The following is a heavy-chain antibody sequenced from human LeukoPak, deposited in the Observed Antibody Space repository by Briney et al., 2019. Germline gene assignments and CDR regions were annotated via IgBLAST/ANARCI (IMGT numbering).Heavy chain of an antibody. J-gene: IGHJ6*03. CDR3: ARVWAATLRYYYYYYMDV. D-gene: IGHD3-16*01. V-gene: IGHV3-7*01. Sequence: PSGGSLRLSCAASGFTFSSYWMSWVRQAPGKGLEWVANIKQDGSEKYYLDSVKGRFTISRDNAKNSLYLQMNSLRAEDTAVYYCARVWAATLRYYYYYYMDVWGKGTTVTVSS. CDR1: GFTFSSYW. CDR2: IKQDGSEK.